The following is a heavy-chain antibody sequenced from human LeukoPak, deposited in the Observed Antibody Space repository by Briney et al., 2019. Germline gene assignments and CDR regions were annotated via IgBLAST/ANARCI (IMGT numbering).Heavy chain of an antibody. D-gene: IGHD6-6*01. Sequence: GGSLRLSCAASRFTFSTYWMSWVRQAPGKGLEWVANIKQDGSEKNYVDSVKGRFTISRDNAKNSLYLQMNSLRAEDTAVYYCARAKYSSDYWGQGTLVTVSS. V-gene: IGHV3-7*01. CDR2: IKQDGSEK. J-gene: IGHJ4*02. CDR3: ARAKYSSDY. CDR1: RFTFSTYW.